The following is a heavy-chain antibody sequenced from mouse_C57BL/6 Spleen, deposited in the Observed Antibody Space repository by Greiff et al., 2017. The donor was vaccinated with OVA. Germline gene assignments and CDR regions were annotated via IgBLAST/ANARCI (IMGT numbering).Heavy chain of an antibody. Sequence: QVQLQQSGAELVRPGASVKLSCKASGYTFTDYYINWVKQRPGQGLEWIARIYPGSGTTYYNEKFKGKATLTAEKSSSTAYMQLSSLTSEDSAVYFCARGLTAYWGQGTLVTVSA. J-gene: IGHJ3*01. CDR1: GYTFTDYY. CDR3: ARGLTAY. CDR2: IYPGSGTT. V-gene: IGHV1-76*01.